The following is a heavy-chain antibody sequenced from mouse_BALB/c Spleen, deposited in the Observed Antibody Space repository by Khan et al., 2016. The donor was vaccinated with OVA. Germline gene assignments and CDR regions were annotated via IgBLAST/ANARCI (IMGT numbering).Heavy chain of an antibody. Sequence: QVQLQPSGAELMKPGASVKISCKATGYTFSSYWIEWVKQRPGHGLEWIGEILPGRGNSNFNEKFKGKATFTADTSSNIAYMQLSSLTSEDSAVYYCARGAGTTYGMDSWGQGTSVTVSS. D-gene: IGHD4-1*01. V-gene: IGHV1-9*01. CDR2: ILPGRGNS. J-gene: IGHJ4*01. CDR3: ARGAGTTYGMDS. CDR1: GYTFSSYW.